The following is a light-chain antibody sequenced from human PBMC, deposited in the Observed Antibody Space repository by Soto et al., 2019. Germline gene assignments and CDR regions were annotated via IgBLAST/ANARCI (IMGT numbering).Light chain of an antibody. V-gene: IGKV1-5*01. J-gene: IGKJ2*01. CDR3: QQYNSYSPS. CDR2: DAS. CDR1: QSISSW. Sequence: DIQMTQSPSTLSASVGDRVTITCRAIQSISSWLAWYQQKPGKAPKLLIYDASILESGAPSRFSRSGSGTEFTLTISSLQPDDFATYYCQQYNSYSPSFGQGTQLEIK.